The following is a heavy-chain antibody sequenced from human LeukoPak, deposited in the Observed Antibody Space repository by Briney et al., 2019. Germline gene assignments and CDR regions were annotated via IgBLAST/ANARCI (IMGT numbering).Heavy chain of an antibody. Sequence: SETVSRTCSVSGDSVTSSYLSWIRQTPGKGLEWIGYISYTADSNYNPSLKSRVTISTDTSRNQFSLKLSSVTATDTAVYYCATSSHSGSYRAHWGQGTLVTVSS. CDR2: ISYTADS. J-gene: IGHJ4*02. D-gene: IGHD3-10*01. CDR1: GDSVTSSY. CDR3: ATSSHSGSYRAH. V-gene: IGHV4-59*08.